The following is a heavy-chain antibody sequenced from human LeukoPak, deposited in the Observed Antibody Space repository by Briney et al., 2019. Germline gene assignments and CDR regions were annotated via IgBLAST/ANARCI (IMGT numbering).Heavy chain of an antibody. Sequence: GGSLRLSCAVSGFTVSAHYMSWVRQAPGKGLEWVSTISGSGGNTYYADSVKGRFTISRDNSKNTLYLQMNSLRAEDTAVYYCAKDPDRYSSSYYFDYWGQGTLVTVSS. CDR1: GFTVSAHY. J-gene: IGHJ4*02. CDR2: ISGSGGNT. CDR3: AKDPDRYSSSYYFDY. V-gene: IGHV3-23*01. D-gene: IGHD6-6*01.